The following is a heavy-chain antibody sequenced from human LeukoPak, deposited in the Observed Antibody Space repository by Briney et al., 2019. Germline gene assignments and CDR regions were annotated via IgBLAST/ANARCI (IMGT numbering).Heavy chain of an antibody. CDR1: GGSFSGYY. V-gene: IGHV4-34*01. J-gene: IGHJ6*02. D-gene: IGHD3-22*01. CDR2: INHGEST. Sequence: LETLSLTCAVSGGSFSGYYWYWIRQPPGKGLEWIGEINHGESTNYNPSLKSRATLSVDTSKNQFSLKLTSVTAADTAVYYCARGRTYYYDTSGYYPSIYYGMDVWGQGTTVIVSS. CDR3: ARGRTYYYDTSGYYPSIYYGMDV.